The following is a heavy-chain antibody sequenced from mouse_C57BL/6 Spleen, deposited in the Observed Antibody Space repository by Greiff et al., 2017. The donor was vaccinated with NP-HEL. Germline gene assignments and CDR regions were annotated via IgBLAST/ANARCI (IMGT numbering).Heavy chain of an antibody. D-gene: IGHD2-10*01. CDR3: TSYYRAY. CDR1: GYTFTDYE. V-gene: IGHV1-15*01. J-gene: IGHJ3*01. Sequence: QVQLQQSGAELVRPGASVTLSCKASGYTFTDYEMHWVKQTPVHGLEWIGAIDPETGGTAYNQKFKGKARLTADKSSSTAYMELRSLTSEDSAVYYCTSYYRAYWGQGTLVTVSA. CDR2: IDPETGGT.